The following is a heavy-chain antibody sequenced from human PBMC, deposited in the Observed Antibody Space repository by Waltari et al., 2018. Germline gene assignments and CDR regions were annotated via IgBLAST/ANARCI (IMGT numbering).Heavy chain of an antibody. J-gene: IGHJ6*02. Sequence: QVQLVQSGAEVKKPGASVKVSCKASGYTFTSYYMHWVRQAPGQGLEWMGIINPSGGSTSYAKKFQGRVTMTRDTSTSTVHMELSSLRSEDTAVYYCARDPYSNYGYYYYGMDVWGQGTTVTVSS. V-gene: IGHV1-46*01. CDR2: INPSGGST. CDR3: ARDPYSNYGYYYYGMDV. D-gene: IGHD4-4*01. CDR1: GYTFTSYY.